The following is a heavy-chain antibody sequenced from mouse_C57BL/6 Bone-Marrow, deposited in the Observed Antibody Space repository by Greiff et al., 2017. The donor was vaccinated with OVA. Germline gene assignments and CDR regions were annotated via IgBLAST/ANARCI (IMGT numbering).Heavy chain of an antibody. Sequence: QVQLKESGPGLVAPSQSLSITCTVSGFSLTSYGVSWVRQPPGKGLEWLGVIWGDGSTNYHSALISSLGISKDNSTSHAFFKLNSLQTDDTAAYYCAKAEEFITTVVGERYYFDYWGQGTTLTVSS. CDR3: AKAEEFITTVVGERYYFDY. D-gene: IGHD1-1*01. CDR1: GFSLTSYG. CDR2: IWGDGST. V-gene: IGHV2-3*01. J-gene: IGHJ2*01.